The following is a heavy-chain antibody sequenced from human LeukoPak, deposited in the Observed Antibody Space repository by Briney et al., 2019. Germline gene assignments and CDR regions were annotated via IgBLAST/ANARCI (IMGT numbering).Heavy chain of an antibody. CDR2: IYHSGST. Sequence: ASETLSLTCAVSGGSISSGGYSWSWIRQPPGKGLEWIGYIYHSGSTYYNPSLKSRVTISVDRSKNQFSLKLSSVTAADTAVYYCARADTAMVSFDYWGQGTLVTVSS. CDR1: GGSISSGGYS. V-gene: IGHV4-30-2*01. D-gene: IGHD5-18*01. J-gene: IGHJ4*02. CDR3: ARADTAMVSFDY.